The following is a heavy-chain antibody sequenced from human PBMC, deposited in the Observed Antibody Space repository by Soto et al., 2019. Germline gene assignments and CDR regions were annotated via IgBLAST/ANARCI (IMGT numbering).Heavy chain of an antibody. D-gene: IGHD3-9*01. CDR3: ARGSPLYYDILTGYSNY. CDR2: ISGNGDST. CDR1: GFTFSNYA. J-gene: IGHJ4*02. V-gene: IGHV3-64*01. Sequence: GGSLRLSCAASGFTFSNYAMHWVRQAPGKGLEYVSAISGNGDSTYYANSVKGRFTISRDNSKNTLYLQMGSLRAEDMAVYYCARGSPLYYDILTGYSNYWGRGTLVTVSS.